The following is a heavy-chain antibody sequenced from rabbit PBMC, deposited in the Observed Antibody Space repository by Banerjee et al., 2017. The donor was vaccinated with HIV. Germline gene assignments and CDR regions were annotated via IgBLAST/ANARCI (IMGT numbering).Heavy chain of an antibody. J-gene: IGHJ4*01. CDR1: GFSFSSSYY. Sequence: QQQLVESGGGLVKPGASLTLTCKASGFSFSSSYYIWWVRQAPGKGLEWIGCINTGSGSAYYATWAKGRFTISKTSSTTVTLQMTSLTAADTATYFCARDVTSDDGYYYDLWGPGTLVTVS. V-gene: IGHV1S45*01. CDR2: INTGSGSA. D-gene: IGHD3-1*01. CDR3: ARDVTSDDGYYYDL.